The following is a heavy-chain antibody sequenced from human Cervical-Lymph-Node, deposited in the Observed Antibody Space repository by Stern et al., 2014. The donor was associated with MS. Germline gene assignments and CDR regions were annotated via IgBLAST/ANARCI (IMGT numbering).Heavy chain of an antibody. Sequence: EVQLVESGGGMVQPGGSLRLSCAASGFTLSTYSMNWVRQAPGKGLEWVSWLTGSSSSTIYYADSVKGRFTISRDNAKNSLYLQMNSLRAEDTAVYYCARELWSLAVAGIIGHWGQGTLVTVSS. CDR3: ARELWSLAVAGIIGH. D-gene: IGHD6-19*01. CDR1: GFTLSTYS. CDR2: LTGSSSSTI. V-gene: IGHV3-48*01. J-gene: IGHJ5*02.